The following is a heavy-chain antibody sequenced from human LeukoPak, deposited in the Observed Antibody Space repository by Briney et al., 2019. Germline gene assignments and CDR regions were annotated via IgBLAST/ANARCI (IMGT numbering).Heavy chain of an antibody. Sequence: PGGSLRLSCAASGFTFSSYGMSWVRQAPGKGLEWVSAIGGSGTSTFYGDPVKGRFTISRDNSKNTLYLQMNSLRVEDTAVYYCATVEMATIFWGQGTLVTVSS. CDR1: GFTFSSYG. J-gene: IGHJ4*02. CDR2: IGGSGTST. V-gene: IGHV3-23*01. D-gene: IGHD5-24*01. CDR3: ATVEMATIF.